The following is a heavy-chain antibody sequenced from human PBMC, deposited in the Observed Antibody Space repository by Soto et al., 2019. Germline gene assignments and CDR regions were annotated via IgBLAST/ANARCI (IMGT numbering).Heavy chain of an antibody. V-gene: IGHV2-5*02. CDR3: AHRRRGPCSSSSGYIYDY. D-gene: IGHD2-2*02. CDR2: IYWDDGK. J-gene: IGHJ4*02. Sequence: QITLKESGPTLVNPTQPLTLTCTFSGFSLSTNGVGVGWIRQPPGKALEWLALIYWDDGKRYSPSLESRLTITKDTSKNQVVLTVTSMDPEDTATYYWAHRRRGPCSSSSGYIYDYWGQGTLVTVSS. CDR1: GFSLSTNGVG.